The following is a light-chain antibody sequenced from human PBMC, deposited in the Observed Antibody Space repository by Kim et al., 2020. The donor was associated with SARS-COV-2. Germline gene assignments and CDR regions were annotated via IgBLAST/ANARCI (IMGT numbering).Light chain of an antibody. J-gene: IGKJ1*01. Sequence: DIQMTQSPSSLSASVGDRVTITCRASQSITKYLNWYQHKPGKAPKLLISAASSLQSGVPSSFSGSGSGTDFTLTISSLQPEDFATYYCQQSYRTPPTFGQGTKVEIK. V-gene: IGKV1-39*01. CDR1: QSITKY. CDR2: AAS. CDR3: QQSYRTPPT.